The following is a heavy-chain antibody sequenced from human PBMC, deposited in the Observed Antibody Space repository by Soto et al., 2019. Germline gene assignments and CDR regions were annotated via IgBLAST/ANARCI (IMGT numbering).Heavy chain of an antibody. CDR1: GFTVSSNY. J-gene: IGHJ4*02. Sequence: GGSLRLSCAASGFTVSSNYMSWVRQAPGKGLEWVSVIYSGGSTYYADSVKGRFTISRDNSKNTLYLQMNSLRAEDTAVYYCAREPIDIAAAGTLDYWGQGTLVTVSS. CDR3: AREPIDIAAAGTLDY. V-gene: IGHV3-66*01. CDR2: IYSGGST. D-gene: IGHD6-13*01.